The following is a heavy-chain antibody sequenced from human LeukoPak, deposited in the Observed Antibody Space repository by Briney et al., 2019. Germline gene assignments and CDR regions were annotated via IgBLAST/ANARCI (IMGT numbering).Heavy chain of an antibody. D-gene: IGHD3-22*01. Sequence: ASVKVSCKASGYTFTSYDINWVRQATGQGLEWMGWMNPNSGNTGYAQKFQGRVTMTRNTSISTAYMELSSLRSEDTAVYYCAARSYYYDSSGYLGGGYYYMDVWGKGTTVAVSS. CDR1: GYTFTSYD. J-gene: IGHJ6*03. V-gene: IGHV1-8*01. CDR3: AARSYYYDSSGYLGGGYYYMDV. CDR2: MNPNSGNT.